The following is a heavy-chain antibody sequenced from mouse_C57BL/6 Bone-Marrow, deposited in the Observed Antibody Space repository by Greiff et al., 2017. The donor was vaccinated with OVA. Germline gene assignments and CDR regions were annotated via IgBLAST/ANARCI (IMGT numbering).Heavy chain of an antibody. V-gene: IGHV1-69*01. D-gene: IGHD1-1*01. CDR1: GYTFTSYW. CDR2: IDPSDSYT. Sequence: QVQLQQPGAELVMPGASVKLSCKASGYTFTSYWMHWVKQRPGHGLEWIGEIDPSDSYTNYNQKFKGKSTLTVDKSSSTAYMQLSSLTSEDSAVYYCATYWYFDYWGQGTTLTVSS. CDR3: ATYWYFDY. J-gene: IGHJ2*01.